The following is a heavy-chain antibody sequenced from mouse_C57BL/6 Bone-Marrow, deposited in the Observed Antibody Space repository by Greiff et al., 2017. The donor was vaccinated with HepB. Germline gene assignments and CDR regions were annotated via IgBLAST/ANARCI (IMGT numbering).Heavy chain of an antibody. CDR3: ARSRNYGYDDYFDY. V-gene: IGHV8-12*01. Sequence: QVTLKVSGPGILQSSQPLSLTCSFSGFSLSTSGMGVSWIRQPSGKGLEWLAHMYWDDDKRYNPSLKSRLTISKDTSRNQVFLKITSVNTADTATYYCARSRNYGYDDYFDYWGQGTTLTVSS. CDR1: GFSLSTSGMG. J-gene: IGHJ2*01. D-gene: IGHD2-2*01. CDR2: MYWDDDK.